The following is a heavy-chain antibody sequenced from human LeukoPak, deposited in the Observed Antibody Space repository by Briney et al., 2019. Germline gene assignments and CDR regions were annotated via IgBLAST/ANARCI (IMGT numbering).Heavy chain of an antibody. V-gene: IGHV1-69*13. D-gene: IGHD3-22*01. CDR3: ARDSYYDSSGYYGGRDY. Sequence: ASVKVSCKASGYTFTTHNINWVRQAPGQGLEWMGGIIPIFGTANYAQKFQGRVTITADESTSTAYMELSSLRSEDTAVYYCARDSYYDSSGYYGGRDYWGQGTLVTVSS. CDR2: IIPIFGTA. J-gene: IGHJ4*02. CDR1: GYTFTTHN.